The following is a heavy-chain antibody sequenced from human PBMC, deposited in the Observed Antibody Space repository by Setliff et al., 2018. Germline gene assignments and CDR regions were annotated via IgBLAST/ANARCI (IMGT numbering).Heavy chain of an antibody. CDR3: ARDVYDFRTGLGGP. D-gene: IGHD3-3*01. CDR2: TRNKVSGYIT. J-gene: IGHJ5*02. V-gene: IGHV3-72*01. CDR1: GFTLSDYS. Sequence: PGGSLRLSCATSGFTLSDYSMDWVRQAPGKGLEWVGRTRNKVSGYITEYAASVKGRFTISRDDSKNSVFLQMNSLRVDDTAVYYCARDVYDFRTGLGGPWGQGTRVTVSS.